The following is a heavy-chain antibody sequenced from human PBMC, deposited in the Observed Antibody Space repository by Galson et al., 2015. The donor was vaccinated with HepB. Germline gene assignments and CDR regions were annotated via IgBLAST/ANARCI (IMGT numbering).Heavy chain of an antibody. CDR3: ARKDYGGWYCGGDCYDY. D-gene: IGHD2-21*01. CDR2: ITPYGGNT. J-gene: IGHJ4*02. V-gene: IGHV1-18*01. Sequence: SVKVSCKASGYTFTNYGISWVRQAPGQGLEWMGWITPYGGNTNYAQKLQGRVTMSTDIATSTAYMELRSLRSDDTAVYYCARKDYGGWYCGGDCYDYWGQGTLVTVSS. CDR1: GYTFTNYG.